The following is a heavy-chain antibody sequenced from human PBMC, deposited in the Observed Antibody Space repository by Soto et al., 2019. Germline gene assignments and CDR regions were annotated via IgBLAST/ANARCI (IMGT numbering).Heavy chain of an antibody. V-gene: IGHV1-3*01. CDR3: ASSFTVEAVMGY. CDR2: INAGNGNT. Sequence: ASVKVSCKASGYTFTSYAMHWVRQAPGQRLEWMGWINAGNGNTKYSQKFQGRVTITRDTSASTAYMEMSSLRSEDTAVYYCASSFTVEAVMGYWGQGTLVTVSS. D-gene: IGHD2-15*01. J-gene: IGHJ4*02. CDR1: GYTFTSYA.